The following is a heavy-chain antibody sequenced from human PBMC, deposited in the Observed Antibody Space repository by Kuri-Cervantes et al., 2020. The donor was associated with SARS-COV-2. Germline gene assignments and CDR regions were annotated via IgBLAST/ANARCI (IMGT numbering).Heavy chain of an antibody. CDR2: ISSSGSTI. D-gene: IGHD3-3*01. V-gene: IGHV3-11*04. J-gene: IGHJ6*02. CDR3: AKDGTAYDFWSGYYGTYYYGMDV. CDR1: GGSISSGDYS. Sequence: GGSLRLSCTVSGGSISSGDYSQTWIRQPPGKGLEWVSYISSSGSTIYYADSVKGRFTISRDNSKNTLYLQMNSLRAEDTAVYYCAKDGTAYDFWSGYYGTYYYGMDVWGQGTTVTVSS.